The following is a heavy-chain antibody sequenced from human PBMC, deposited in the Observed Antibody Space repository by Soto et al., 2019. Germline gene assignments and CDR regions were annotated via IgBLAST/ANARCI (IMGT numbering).Heavy chain of an antibody. CDR3: AKEKEVGRYCTNGVCYRGMDV. CDR1: GFTFSSYG. D-gene: IGHD2-8*01. CDR2: ISYDGSNK. J-gene: IGHJ6*02. Sequence: GGSLRLSCAASGFTFSSYGMHCVRQAPGKGLEWVAVISYDGSNKYYADSVKGRFTISKDNPKNTLYLQMNSLRAEDTAVYYCAKEKEVGRYCTNGVCYRGMDVWGQGTTVTVSS. V-gene: IGHV3-30*18.